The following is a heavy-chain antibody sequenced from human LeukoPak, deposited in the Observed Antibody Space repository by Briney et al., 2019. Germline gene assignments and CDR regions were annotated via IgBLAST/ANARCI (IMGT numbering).Heavy chain of an antibody. CDR2: IYDSGST. D-gene: IGHD3-9*01. Sequence: PSETLSLTCTVSGGSIRSSYYYWGWIRQPPGKGLEWIGSIYDSGSTYYNPSLKSRVTISVDTSKNQFSLKLSSVTAADTAVYYCASIYDILTGNGWGQGTLVTVSS. V-gene: IGHV4-39*07. CDR1: GGSIRSSYYY. J-gene: IGHJ4*02. CDR3: ASIYDILTGNG.